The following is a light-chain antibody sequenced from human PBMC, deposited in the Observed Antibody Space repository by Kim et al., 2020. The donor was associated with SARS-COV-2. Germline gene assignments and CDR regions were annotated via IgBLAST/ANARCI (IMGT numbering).Light chain of an antibody. CDR1: SDSVAANYS. J-gene: IGLJ3*02. CDR2: NTN. CDR3: VLYMGGGIWV. V-gene: IGLV8-61*01. Sequence: GGAATLTCGFSSDSVAANYSPSWYQQPPGQAPRMLIYNTNPRSSGVPDRFSGSTLGNKAALTITGAQADDESDYYCVLYMGGGIWVFGGGTKLTVL.